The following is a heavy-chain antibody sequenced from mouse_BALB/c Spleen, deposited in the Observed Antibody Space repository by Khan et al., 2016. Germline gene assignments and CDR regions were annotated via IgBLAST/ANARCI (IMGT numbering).Heavy chain of an antibody. CDR3: TREDYSWCTC. D-gene: IGHD1-1*02. CDR1: GYSITSDYA. CDR2: LNYSGDI. J-gene: IGHJ3*01. Sequence: EVQLQESGPGLMKPSQSLSLICTVTGYSITSDYAWNWIRQFPGNKLEWMGYLNYSGDIFYNPSLKSRISITRDTSKNQFFLQLMSVTTEDSATYCCTREDYSWCTCWGQGTLVPVSA. V-gene: IGHV3-2*02.